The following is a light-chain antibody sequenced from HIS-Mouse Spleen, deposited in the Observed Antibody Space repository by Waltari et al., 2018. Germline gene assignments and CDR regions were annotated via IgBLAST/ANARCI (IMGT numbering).Light chain of an antibody. V-gene: IGKV4-1*01. CDR2: WAS. CDR1: QSVLYSSNNKNY. Sequence: DIVMTQSPDSLAVSLGERATINCKSSQSVLYSSNNKNYVEWYQQKPGQPPKLLFYWASRRASGAPERFGGSASGTDFPLTISSLQAEDVAVYYCQQYYSTPYSFGQGTKLEIK. CDR3: QQYYSTPYS. J-gene: IGKJ2*01.